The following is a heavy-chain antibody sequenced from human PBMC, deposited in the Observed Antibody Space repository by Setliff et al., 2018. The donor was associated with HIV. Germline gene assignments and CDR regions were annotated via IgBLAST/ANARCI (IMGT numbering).Heavy chain of an antibody. Sequence: GGSLRLSCAASGFTFSSHWMHWVRQSPGKGLEWVANINQDGSEKYFVESVKGRFSISRDNAKNSLSLQRNGLRADDTAVYYCASLVRGFDAFDMWGQGTMVTVSS. V-gene: IGHV3-7*03. CDR2: INQDGSEK. J-gene: IGHJ3*02. CDR3: ASLVRGFDAFDM. D-gene: IGHD2-8*02. CDR1: GFTFSSHW.